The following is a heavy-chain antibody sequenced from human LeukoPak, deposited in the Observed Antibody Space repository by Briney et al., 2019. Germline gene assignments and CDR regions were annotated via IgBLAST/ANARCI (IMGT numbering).Heavy chain of an antibody. D-gene: IGHD3-22*01. CDR2: IQSSGSA. J-gene: IGHJ4*02. CDR3: ATGGYFDSSGYYRTPIDY. Sequence: SETLSLTCTVSGGSISSYFWSWIRQPAGKGLEVIGRIQSSGSAIYNPSLKSRVTMSVGMARNQFSLELSSVTAADTAVYCCATGGYFDSSGYYRTPIDYWGQGTPVTVSS. V-gene: IGHV4-4*07. CDR1: GGSISSYF.